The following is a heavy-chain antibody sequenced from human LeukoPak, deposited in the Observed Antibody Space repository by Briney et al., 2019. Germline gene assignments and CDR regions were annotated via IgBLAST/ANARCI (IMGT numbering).Heavy chain of an antibody. J-gene: IGHJ4*02. D-gene: IGHD3-16*02. Sequence: ASVKVSCKASGYTFTSYGISWVRQAPGQGLEWMGWISAYNGNTNYAQKLQGRVTMTTDASTSTAYMELRSLRCDDTAVYYCAGDHASQDDYVWGSYRSLDYWGQGTMLTVSS. CDR3: AGDHASQDDYVWGSYRSLDY. CDR1: GYTFTSYG. V-gene: IGHV1-18*01. CDR2: ISAYNGNT.